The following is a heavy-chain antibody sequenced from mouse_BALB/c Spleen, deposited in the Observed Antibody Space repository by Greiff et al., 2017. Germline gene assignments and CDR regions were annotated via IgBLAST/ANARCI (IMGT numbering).Heavy chain of an antibody. CDR3: ARQNYYGSSDFDY. J-gene: IGHJ2*01. CDR2: ISSGSSTI. Sequence: EVKLMESGGGLVQPGGSRKLSCAASGFTFSSFGMHWVRQAPEKGLEWVAYISSGSSTIYYADTVKGRFTISRDNPKNTLFLQMTSLRSEDTAMYYCARQNYYGSSDFDYWGQGTTLTVSS. CDR1: GFTFSSFG. D-gene: IGHD1-1*01. V-gene: IGHV5-17*02.